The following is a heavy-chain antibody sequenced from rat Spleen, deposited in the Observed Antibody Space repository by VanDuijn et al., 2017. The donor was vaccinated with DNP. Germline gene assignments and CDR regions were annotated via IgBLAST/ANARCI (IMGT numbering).Heavy chain of an antibody. J-gene: IGHJ1*01. CDR2: INPDGGST. CDR3: ARHDYSSYMADF. D-gene: IGHD1-2*01. Sequence: EVQLVETGGGLVQPGRSLKLSCVASGFTFSSYWMYWIRQAPGKGLEWVASINPDGGSTHYRDSVKGRFTVSRDNAKSSLYLQMDSLRSEDTATYYCARHDYSSYMADFWGPGTMVTVSS. CDR1: GFTFSSYW. V-gene: IGHV5-58*01.